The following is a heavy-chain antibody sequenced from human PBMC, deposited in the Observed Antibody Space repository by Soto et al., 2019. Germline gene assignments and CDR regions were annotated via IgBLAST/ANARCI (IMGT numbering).Heavy chain of an antibody. D-gene: IGHD1-20*01. V-gene: IGHV3-23*01. J-gene: IGHJ4*02. CDR2: ISANDVGT. CDR3: AKAKNDYNWDNRPPFDY. CDR1: GFTLRNYA. Sequence: GGSLRLSCEASGFTLRNYAMTWVRQAPGKGLEWVSLISANDVGTYYAESVKTRFTISTDQSRNTVYLQMDSLRADDTAIYYCAKAKNDYNWDNRPPFDYWGQGTLVTVSS.